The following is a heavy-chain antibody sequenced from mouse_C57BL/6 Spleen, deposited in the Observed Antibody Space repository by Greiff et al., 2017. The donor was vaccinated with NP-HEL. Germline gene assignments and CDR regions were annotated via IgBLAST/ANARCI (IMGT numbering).Heavy chain of an antibody. D-gene: IGHD3-2*02. Sequence: QVQLQQPGAELVMPGASVKLSCKASGYTFTSYWMHWVKQRPGQGLEWIGEIDPSDSYTNYNQKFKGKSTLTVDKSSSTAYMQLSSLTSEDSAVYYCARKTAQARGAWCAYWGQGTLVTVSA. J-gene: IGHJ3*01. CDR3: ARKTAQARGAWCAY. CDR1: GYTFTSYW. V-gene: IGHV1-69*01. CDR2: IDPSDSYT.